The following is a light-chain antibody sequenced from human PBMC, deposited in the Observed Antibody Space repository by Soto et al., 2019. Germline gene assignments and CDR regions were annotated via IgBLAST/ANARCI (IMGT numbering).Light chain of an antibody. CDR1: SSNIGGGYD. CDR2: GNI. V-gene: IGLV1-40*01. CDR3: QSYDSSLSAWV. J-gene: IGLJ7*01. Sequence: QPVLTQPPSVSGAPGQRVTISCTGSSSNIGGGYDVHWYQQLPGTAPKLLVYGNINRPSRVPDRFSGSKSDTSASLAITGLQAEDEADYYCQSYDSSLSAWVFGGGTQLTVL.